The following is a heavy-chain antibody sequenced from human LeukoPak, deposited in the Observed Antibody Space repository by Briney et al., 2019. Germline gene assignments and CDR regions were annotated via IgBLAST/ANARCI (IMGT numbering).Heavy chain of an antibody. CDR2: IKQDGSEK. V-gene: IGHV3-7*01. Sequence: GGSLRLSCAASGFTFSSYWMSWVRQAPGKGLEWVANIKQDGSEKYYVDSVKGRFTISRDNAKNSLYLQMNSLRAEDTAVYYCVRDRILGGASYYDSSGYYYVFAFDIWGQGTMVTVSS. J-gene: IGHJ3*02. CDR3: VRDRILGGASYYDSSGYYYVFAFDI. D-gene: IGHD3-22*01. CDR1: GFTFSSYW.